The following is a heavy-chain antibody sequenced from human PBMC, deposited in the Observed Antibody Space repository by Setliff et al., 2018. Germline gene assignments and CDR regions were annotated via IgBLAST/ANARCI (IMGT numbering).Heavy chain of an antibody. Sequence: SETLSLTCTVSGGSISSGGYYWSWIRQHPGKGLEWIGYIYYSGSTYYNPSLKSRVTISVDTSKNQFSLKLSSVTAADTAVYYCARDRRIVGARHAFDIWGQGTMVT. CDR1: GGSISSGGYY. J-gene: IGHJ3*02. V-gene: IGHV4-31*03. D-gene: IGHD1-26*01. CDR3: ARDRRIVGARHAFDI. CDR2: IYYSGST.